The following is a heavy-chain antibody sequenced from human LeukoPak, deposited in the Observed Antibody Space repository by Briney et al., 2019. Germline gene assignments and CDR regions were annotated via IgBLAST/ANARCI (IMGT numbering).Heavy chain of an antibody. J-gene: IGHJ5*02. CDR3: ARQDSSTYYAWFDP. CDR2: ISYSGST. CDR1: GGSLSSYY. Sequence: PSETLSLTCAVSGGSLSSYYWSWIRQPPGKGLEWIAYISYSGSTNYNPSLKSRVTISVDTSKNQFSLKLNSVTAADTAMYYCARQDSSTYYAWFDPWGRGTLVTVSS. D-gene: IGHD3-22*01. V-gene: IGHV4-59*01.